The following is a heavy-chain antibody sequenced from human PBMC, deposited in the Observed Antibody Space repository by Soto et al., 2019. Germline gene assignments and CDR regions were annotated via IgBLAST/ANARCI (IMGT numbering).Heavy chain of an antibody. J-gene: IGHJ4*02. CDR1: GGSFSGYY. CDR3: ARSYDILTGLPTHFDY. CDR2: INHSGST. V-gene: IGHV4-34*01. Sequence: QVQLQQWGAGLLKPSETLSLTCAVYGGSFSGYYWSWIRQPPGKGLEWIGEINHSGSTNYNPSLKSRVTISVDTSKNQFSLKLSSVTAADTAVYYCARSYDILTGLPTHFDYWGQGTLVTVSS. D-gene: IGHD3-9*01.